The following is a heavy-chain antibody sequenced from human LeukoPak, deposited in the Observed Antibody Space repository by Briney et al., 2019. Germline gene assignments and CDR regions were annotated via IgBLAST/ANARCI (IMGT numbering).Heavy chain of an antibody. CDR1: GYTFTSYG. J-gene: IGHJ3*02. Sequence: EASVKVSCKASGYTFTSYGISWVRQAPGQGLEWMGWISAYNGNTNYAQKLQGRVTMTTDTSTSTAYMELRSLRSDDTAVYYCARDLDFWSGYYKGVDAFDIWGQGTMVTVSS. CDR2: ISAYNGNT. D-gene: IGHD3-3*01. V-gene: IGHV1-18*01. CDR3: ARDLDFWSGYYKGVDAFDI.